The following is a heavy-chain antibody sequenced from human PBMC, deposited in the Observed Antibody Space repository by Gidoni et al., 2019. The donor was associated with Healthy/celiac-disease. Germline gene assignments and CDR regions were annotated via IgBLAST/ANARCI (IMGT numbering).Heavy chain of an antibody. CDR3: ARDGCSGGSCYHPMDY. CDR2: IIPILGIA. V-gene: IGHV1-69*04. D-gene: IGHD2-15*01. J-gene: IGHJ4*02. Sequence: QVQLVQSGAEVKKPGSSVKVSCKASGGTFSSYAISWVRQAPGQGLEWMGRIIPILGIANYAQKFQGRVTITADKSTSTAYMELSSLRSEDTAVYYCARDGCSGGSCYHPMDYWGQGTLVTVSS. CDR1: GGTFSSYA.